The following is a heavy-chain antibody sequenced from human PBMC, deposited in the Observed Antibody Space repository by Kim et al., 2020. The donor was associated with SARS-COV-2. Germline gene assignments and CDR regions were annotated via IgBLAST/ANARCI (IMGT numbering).Heavy chain of an antibody. V-gene: IGHV3-21*01. D-gene: IGHD3-22*01. CDR3: ARVGDYYDSSGVDY. Sequence: GGSLRLSCAASGFTFSSYSMNWVRQAPGKGLEWVSSISSSSSYIYYADSVKGRFTISRDNAKNSLYLQMNSLRAEDTAVYYCARVGDYYDSSGVDYWGQGTLVTVSS. CDR2: ISSSSSYI. CDR1: GFTFSSYS. J-gene: IGHJ4*02.